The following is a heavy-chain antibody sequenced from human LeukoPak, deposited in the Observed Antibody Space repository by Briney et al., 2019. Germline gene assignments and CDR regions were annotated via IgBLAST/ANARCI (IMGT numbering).Heavy chain of an antibody. J-gene: IGHJ4*02. Sequence: SETLSLTCTVSGGSISSYYWSWIRQPPGKGLEWIGYIYYSGSTNYNPSLKSRVTISVDTSKNQFSLKLSSVTAADTAVYYCARETVLLWFGELSYYFDYWGQGTLVTVSS. V-gene: IGHV4-59*12. D-gene: IGHD3-10*01. CDR3: ARETVLLWFGELSYYFDY. CDR1: GGSISSYY. CDR2: IYYSGST.